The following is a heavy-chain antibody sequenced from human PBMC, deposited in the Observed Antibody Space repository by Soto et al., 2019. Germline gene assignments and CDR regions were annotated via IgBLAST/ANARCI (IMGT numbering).Heavy chain of an antibody. V-gene: IGHV4-39*01. CDR3: ASHDYSNYFGDPVPSWFDP. Sequence: SETLSLTCTVSGGSISSSSYYWGWIRQPPGKGLEWIGSIYYSGSTYYNPSLKSRVTISVDTSKNQFSLKLSSVTAADTAVYYCASHDYSNYFGDPVPSWFDPWGQGTLVTVSS. CDR1: GGSISSSSYY. D-gene: IGHD4-4*01. CDR2: IYYSGST. J-gene: IGHJ5*02.